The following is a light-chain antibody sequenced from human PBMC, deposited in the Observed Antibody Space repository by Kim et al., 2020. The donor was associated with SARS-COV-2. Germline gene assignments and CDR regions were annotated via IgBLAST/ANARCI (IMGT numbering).Light chain of an antibody. CDR2: GKN. Sequence: VALGQTVRLICQGDSLRSYYASWYQQKPGQAPVLVIYGKNNRPSGIPDRFSGSSSGNTASLTITGAQAEDEADYYCNSRDSSGNPVFGGGTQLTVL. CDR3: NSRDSSGNPV. J-gene: IGLJ3*02. V-gene: IGLV3-19*01. CDR1: SLRSYY.